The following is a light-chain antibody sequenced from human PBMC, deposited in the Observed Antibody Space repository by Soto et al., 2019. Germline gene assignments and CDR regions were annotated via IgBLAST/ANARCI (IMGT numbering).Light chain of an antibody. CDR3: QECGSSLWT. Sequence: EVAWTQSPGTLAFSPGERATLSCRASQTVSSSYLAWYQQKPGQAPRLVIYGASSRATGIPDRLTGSGSGTDSTLTISRLEPEDFAVYSFQECGSSLWTFGEGTKVEIK. CDR2: GAS. CDR1: QTVSSSY. J-gene: IGKJ1*01. V-gene: IGKV3-20*01.